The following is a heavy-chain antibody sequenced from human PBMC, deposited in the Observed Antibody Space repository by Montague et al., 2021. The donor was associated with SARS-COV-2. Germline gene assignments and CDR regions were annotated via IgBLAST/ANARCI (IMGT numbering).Heavy chain of an antibody. CDR2: IKEDGSEK. CDR1: GFTFSRYW. J-gene: IGHJ4*02. CDR3: ARTGYFASGNYV. D-gene: IGHD3-10*01. V-gene: IGHV3-7*01. Sequence: SRSLSFSASGFTFSRYWMTWVRQAPGKGLEWVANIKEDGSEKYYVDSVKGRFTISRDNAKNSLSLQMNSLRAEDTAVYYCARTGYFASGNYVWGQGTLVTVSS.